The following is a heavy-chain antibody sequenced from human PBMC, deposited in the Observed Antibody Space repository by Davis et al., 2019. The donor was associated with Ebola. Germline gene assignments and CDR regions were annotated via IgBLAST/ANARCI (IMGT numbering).Heavy chain of an antibody. D-gene: IGHD3-16*01. CDR3: AERGGSV. J-gene: IGHJ4*02. Sequence: PSETLSLTCTVSDDSISGHYWNWIRQPPGKRLEWIGSSYYTGSAKYNSSLNSRVSISVDTSKNQFSLKLTSVTAADTAMYYCAERGGSVWGQGTLVTVSS. CDR1: DDSISGHY. V-gene: IGHV4-59*11. CDR2: SYYTGSA.